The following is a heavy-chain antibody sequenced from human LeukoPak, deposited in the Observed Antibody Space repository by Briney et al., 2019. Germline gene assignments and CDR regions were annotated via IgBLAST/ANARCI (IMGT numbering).Heavy chain of an antibody. CDR2: ISSGGTYE. CDR3: TYYYDSGSSGPHYSET. J-gene: IGHJ5*02. Sequence: GKSLRLSRAASGFTLRNYAMHSVRPAPGEGLERVSLISSGGTYEYYADSVRVRFTNSRANPKNTLYLQLNSLRAETTPFYYSTYYYDSGSSGPHYSETCGQGTPGTASS. CDR1: GFTLRNYA. V-gene: IGHV3-30*01. D-gene: IGHD3-10*01.